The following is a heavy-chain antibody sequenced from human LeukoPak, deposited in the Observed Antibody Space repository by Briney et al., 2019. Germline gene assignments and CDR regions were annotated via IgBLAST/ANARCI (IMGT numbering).Heavy chain of an antibody. CDR3: ARAEGYAYSGY. J-gene: IGHJ4*02. V-gene: IGHV3-48*01. Sequence: GGSLRLSCAASGFTLSSYSMNWVRQTPGKGLEWISYITSSSGTIYYADSVKGRFTISRDNAKNSLYLQMNSLRLEDTAVYYCARAEGYAYSGYWGQGTLVTVSS. D-gene: IGHD2-21*01. CDR1: GFTLSSYS. CDR2: ITSSSGTI.